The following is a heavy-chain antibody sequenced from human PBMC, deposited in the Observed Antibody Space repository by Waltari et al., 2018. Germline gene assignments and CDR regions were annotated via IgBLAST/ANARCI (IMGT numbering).Heavy chain of an antibody. J-gene: IGHJ4*02. CDR1: GGTFRSYA. CDR3: ARVDGSGSYSPDY. Sequence: QVQLVQSGAEVKKPGSSVKVSCKASGGTFRSYASSWGRQAPGQGLEWMGGIIPILGIANYAQKFRGRVTITADKSTSTAYMELSSLRSEDTAVYYCARVDGSGSYSPDYWGQGTLVTVSS. V-gene: IGHV1-69*10. CDR2: IIPILGIA. D-gene: IGHD3-10*01.